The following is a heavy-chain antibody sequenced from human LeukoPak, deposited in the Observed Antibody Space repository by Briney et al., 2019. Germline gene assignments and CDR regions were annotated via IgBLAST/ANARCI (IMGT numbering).Heavy chain of an antibody. CDR3: AKDFSLADIVVVPAAIRGYSSNWFDP. CDR1: GFTFSSYA. CDR2: ISGSGGST. Sequence: GGSLRLSCAASGFTFSSYAMSWVRQAPGKGLEWVSAISGSGGSTYYADSVKGRFTISRDNSKNPLYLQMNSLRAEDTAVYYCAKDFSLADIVVVPAAIRGYSSNWFDPWGQGTLVTVSS. V-gene: IGHV3-23*01. J-gene: IGHJ5*02. D-gene: IGHD2-2*02.